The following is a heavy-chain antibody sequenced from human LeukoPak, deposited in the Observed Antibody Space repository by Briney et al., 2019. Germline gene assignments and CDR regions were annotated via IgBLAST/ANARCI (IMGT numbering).Heavy chain of an antibody. Sequence: TSETLSLTCTVSGGSISSYSWSWIRQPAGKGLEWIGRIYTSGSTKYNPSLTSRVTMSVDTSKNQFSLKLRSVTAADTAVYYCARAAHCSGGSCYFDYWGQGTLVTVSS. V-gene: IGHV4-4*07. CDR1: GGSISSYS. CDR2: IYTSGST. CDR3: ARAAHCSGGSCYFDY. D-gene: IGHD2-15*01. J-gene: IGHJ4*02.